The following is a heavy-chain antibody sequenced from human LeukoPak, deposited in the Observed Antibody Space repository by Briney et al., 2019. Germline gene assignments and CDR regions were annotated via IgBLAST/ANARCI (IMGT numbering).Heavy chain of an antibody. CDR3: AKDRGYSGYDHIDY. J-gene: IGHJ4*02. CDR1: GGSISSYY. D-gene: IGHD5-12*01. Sequence: SETLFLTCTVSGGSISSYYWSWIRQPPGKGLEWIGYIYYSGSTNYNPSLKSRVTISVDTSKSQFSLSLSSVTATDTAVYYCAKDRGYSGYDHIDYWGQGTLVTVSS. CDR2: IYYSGST. V-gene: IGHV4-59*01.